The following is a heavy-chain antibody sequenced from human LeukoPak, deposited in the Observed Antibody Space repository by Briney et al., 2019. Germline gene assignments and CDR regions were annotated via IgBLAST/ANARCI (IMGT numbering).Heavy chain of an antibody. CDR3: ARGGVRSGSGPSLGYYYMDV. V-gene: IGHV4-61*01. Sequence: PSGTLSLTCTVSGVSISSSSYYWSWIRQPPGKGLEWIGYIYYSGSTNYNPSLKSRVTISVDTSKNQFSLKLSSVTAADTAVYYCARGGVRSGSGPSLGYYYMDVWGKGTTVTVSS. CDR2: IYYSGST. J-gene: IGHJ6*03. CDR1: GVSISSSSYY. D-gene: IGHD3-10*01.